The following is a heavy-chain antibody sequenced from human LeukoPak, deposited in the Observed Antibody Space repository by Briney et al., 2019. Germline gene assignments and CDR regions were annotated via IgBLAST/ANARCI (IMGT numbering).Heavy chain of an antibody. Sequence: GGSLRLSCRISGLTFSNAWLTWVRQAPGKGLEWVGHIRSYVDGGTTEYAASVRDRFIISRDDSKNTLHLQMSSLKTEDTAVYFCAKDLPLSGARFFQHWGQGTLVTVSS. CDR2: IRSYVDGGTT. CDR3: AKDLPLSGARFFQH. D-gene: IGHD6-25*01. J-gene: IGHJ1*01. V-gene: IGHV3-15*01. CDR1: GLTFSNAW.